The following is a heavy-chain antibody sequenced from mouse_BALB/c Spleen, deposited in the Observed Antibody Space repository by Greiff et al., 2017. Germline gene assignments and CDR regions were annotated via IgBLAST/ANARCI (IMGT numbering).Heavy chain of an antibody. J-gene: IGHJ4*01. CDR1: GFTFSSYA. V-gene: IGHV5-6-5*01. CDR2: ISSGGST. Sequence: EVKLVESGGGLVKPGGSLKLSCAASGFTFSSYAMSWVRQTPEKRLEWVASISSGGSTYYPDSVKGRFTISRDNARNILYLQMSSLRSEDTAMYYCARYGSGYAMDYWGQGTSVTVSS. CDR3: ARYGSGYAMDY. D-gene: IGHD1-1*01.